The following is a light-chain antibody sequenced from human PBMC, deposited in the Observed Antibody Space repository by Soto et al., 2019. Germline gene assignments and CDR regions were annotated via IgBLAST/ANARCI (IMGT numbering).Light chain of an antibody. J-gene: IGLJ1*01. V-gene: IGLV1-40*01. Sequence: QAVVTQPPSVSGAPGQRVTISCTGSRSNIGAGYDVHWYQQLPGTAPKLLIYVTNNRPSGVPDRFSGSKSGTSASLAITGLRAEDEAEYYCSSYTNINTRACVFGTGTKLTVL. CDR1: RSNIGAGYD. CDR2: VTN. CDR3: SSYTNINTRACV.